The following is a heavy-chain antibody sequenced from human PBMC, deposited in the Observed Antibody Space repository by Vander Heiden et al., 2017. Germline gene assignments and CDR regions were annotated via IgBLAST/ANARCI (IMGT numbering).Heavy chain of an antibody. D-gene: IGHD5-18*01. J-gene: IGHJ4*02. CDR3: ARDPLGQLWLMGGFDY. Sequence: QVQLVESGGGVVQPGRSLRLSCAASGFTFSRYAMHWVRQAPGKGLEWVAVISYDGSNKYYADSVKGRFTISRDNSKNTLYLQMNSLRAEDTAVYYCARDPLGQLWLMGGFDYWGQGTLVTVSS. CDR2: ISYDGSNK. CDR1: GFTFSRYA. V-gene: IGHV3-30-3*01.